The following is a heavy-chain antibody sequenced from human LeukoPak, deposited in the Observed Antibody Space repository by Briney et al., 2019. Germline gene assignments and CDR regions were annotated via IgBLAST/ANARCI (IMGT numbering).Heavy chain of an antibody. D-gene: IGHD2-2*01. J-gene: IGHJ4*02. V-gene: IGHV3-74*01. Sequence: GGSLRPSCVPSGFTFSSYWMHWVRQAPGKGLVWVSRINIDGSTINYADSVKGRFTISRDNAKNTLYLQMNSLRAEDTAVYYCARAGQYRFDYWGQGTLVTVSS. CDR1: GFTFSSYW. CDR2: INIDGSTI. CDR3: ARAGQYRFDY.